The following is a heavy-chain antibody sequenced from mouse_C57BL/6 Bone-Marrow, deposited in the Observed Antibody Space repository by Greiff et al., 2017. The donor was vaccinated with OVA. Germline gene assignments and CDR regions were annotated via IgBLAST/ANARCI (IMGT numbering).Heavy chain of an antibody. V-gene: IGHV14-4*01. CDR1: GFNIKDDY. Sequence: EVQLLQSGAELVRPGASVKLSCTASGFNIKDDYMHWVKQRPEQGLEWIGWIDPANGDTEYASKFQGKATITADTSSNTAYLQLSSLTSEDTAVYYCTTWSSVDFDYWGQGTTLTVSS. CDR3: TTWSSVDFDY. J-gene: IGHJ2*01. CDR2: IDPANGDT.